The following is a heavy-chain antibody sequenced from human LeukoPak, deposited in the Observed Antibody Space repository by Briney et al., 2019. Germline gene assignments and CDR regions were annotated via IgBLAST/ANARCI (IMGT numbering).Heavy chain of an antibody. J-gene: IGHJ4*02. CDR1: GGSFSGYY. CDR2: INHSGST. CDR3: ARGEGSGSYMSYFDY. Sequence: SETLSLTCAVYGGSFSGYYWSWIRQPPGKRLEWIGEINHSGSTNYNPSLQSRVTISQDTSKNQFSLKLSSVIAAGTAVYYCARGEGSGSYMSYFDYWGQGALVTVSS. V-gene: IGHV4-34*01. D-gene: IGHD3-10*01.